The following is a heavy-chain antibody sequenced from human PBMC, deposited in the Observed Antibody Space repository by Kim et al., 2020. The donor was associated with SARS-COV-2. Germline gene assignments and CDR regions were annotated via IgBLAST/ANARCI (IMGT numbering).Heavy chain of an antibody. Sequence: GGSLRLSCAASGFIFSHYAMHWVRQAPGKGLEWVAVISYDGSTPFYADSVKGRFAISRDNSENTLFLQMISPRPDDTAVYYCAREMSEDRMTFFSWGQGTLVTVSS. D-gene: IGHD2-21*02. CDR1: GFIFSHYA. V-gene: IGHV3-30*09. CDR2: ISYDGSTP. J-gene: IGHJ5*02. CDR3: AREMSEDRMTFFS.